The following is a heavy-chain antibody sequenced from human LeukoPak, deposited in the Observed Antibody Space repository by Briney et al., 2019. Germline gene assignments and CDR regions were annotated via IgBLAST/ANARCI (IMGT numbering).Heavy chain of an antibody. V-gene: IGHV1-2*02. CDR1: GYFFTDYY. J-gene: IGHJ4*02. CDR3: ARGRATSSDPPFDY. CDR2: LSPWSRDT. D-gene: IGHD5-12*01. Sequence: ASVKVSCKASGYFFTDYYIHWVRQAPGQGLEWMGWLSPWSRDTKHAQNFQGRVTMTRDTSINTAYMELSSLRSDDTAVYFCARGRATSSDPPFDYWGQGTLVTVSS.